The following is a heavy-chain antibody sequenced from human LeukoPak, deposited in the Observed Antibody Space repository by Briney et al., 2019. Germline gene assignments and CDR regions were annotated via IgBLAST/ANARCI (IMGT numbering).Heavy chain of an antibody. CDR2: ISTSGSVI. CDR3: ARDGTRLRFLDY. CDR1: GFTFSSYE. Sequence: GGSLRLSCAASGFTFSSYEMNWVRQAPGKGLEWVSYISTSGSVIYYADSVKGRFTISRDNAKNSLYLQMNSLRAEDTAVYYCARDGTRLRFLDYWGQGTLVTVSS. J-gene: IGHJ4*02. V-gene: IGHV3-48*03. D-gene: IGHD4-17*01.